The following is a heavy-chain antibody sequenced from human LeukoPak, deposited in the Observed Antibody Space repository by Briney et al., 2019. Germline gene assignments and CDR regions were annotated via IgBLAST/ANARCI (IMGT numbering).Heavy chain of an antibody. V-gene: IGHV4-39*01. CDR1: GGSISSSCYY. Sequence: SETVSLTCTVSGGSISSSCYYWGWSRQPPGKGLEWIGSIYYSGSTYYNPSLKSRVTISVDTSKNQFSLKLSSVTAADTAVYYCARQLGYCSSTSCYADKVDYWGQGTLVTVSS. CDR2: IYYSGST. J-gene: IGHJ4*02. D-gene: IGHD2-2*01. CDR3: ARQLGYCSSTSCYADKVDY.